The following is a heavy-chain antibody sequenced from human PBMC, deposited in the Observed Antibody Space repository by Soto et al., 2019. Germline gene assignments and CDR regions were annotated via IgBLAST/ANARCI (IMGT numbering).Heavy chain of an antibody. CDR3: ARVPPPYYYDSSGPDY. V-gene: IGHV1-46*01. CDR1: GYTFTSYY. Sequence: GASVKVSCKASGYTFTSYYMHWVRQAPGQGLEWMGIINPSGGSTSYAQKFQGRVTMTRDTSTSTVYMELSSLRSEDTAVYYCARVPPPYYYDSSGPDYWGQGTLVTVSS. CDR2: INPSGGST. D-gene: IGHD3-22*01. J-gene: IGHJ4*02.